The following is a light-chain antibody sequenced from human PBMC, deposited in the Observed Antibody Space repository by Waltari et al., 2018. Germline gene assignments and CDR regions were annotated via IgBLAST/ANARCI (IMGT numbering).Light chain of an antibody. Sequence: QSALTQPRSVSGSPGQSVTISCTGTSRAVGADNYVSWYQQHPGKAPKLMIYDVTKRPSGVPDRFSGSKSGNTASLTISGLQTEDEADYYCCSYAGTYVFGTGTKVTVL. CDR3: CSYAGTYV. V-gene: IGLV2-11*01. CDR2: DVT. CDR1: SRAVGADNY. J-gene: IGLJ1*01.